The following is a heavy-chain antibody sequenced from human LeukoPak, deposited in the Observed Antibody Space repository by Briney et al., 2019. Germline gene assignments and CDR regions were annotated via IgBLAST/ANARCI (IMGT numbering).Heavy chain of an antibody. V-gene: IGHV6-1*01. D-gene: IGHD3-16*01. CDR1: GDSVSRNSVT. CDR2: TDYRSKWYI. J-gene: IGHJ4*02. Sequence: SQTLSLTCAISGDSVSRNSVTWNWIRQSPSRGLEWLARTDYRSKWYIDYAASVKSRISVIPDPSKNQLSLHLNSVTPEDSAVYYCARFASGSHADYWGQGILVTVSS. CDR3: ARFASGSHADY.